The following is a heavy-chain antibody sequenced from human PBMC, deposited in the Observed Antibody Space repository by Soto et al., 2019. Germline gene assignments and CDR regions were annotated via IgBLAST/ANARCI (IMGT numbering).Heavy chain of an antibody. V-gene: IGHV4-59*01. CDR2: IHSSGKS. J-gene: IGHJ5*02. Sequence: QVRLQESGPQLVKPSATLSLTCTVSSGAFRSYFWSWIRQPPGKGLEWIGNIHSSGKSNYNPSFKSRVSMSIDPSKNRFSVRLTSVTAADTAVYYCARDDPFDPWGQGMLVTVSS. CDR1: SGAFRSYF. CDR3: ARDDPFDP.